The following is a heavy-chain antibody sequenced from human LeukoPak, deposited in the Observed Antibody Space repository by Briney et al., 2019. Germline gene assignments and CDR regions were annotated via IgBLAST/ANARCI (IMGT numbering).Heavy chain of an antibody. V-gene: IGHV4-30-4*01. CDR3: ARGTTDWFDP. CDR2: IYYSGST. J-gene: IGHJ5*02. CDR1: CGSISSGDYY. Sequence: KASETLSLTCTVSCGSISSGDYYWSWIRQPPGKGLEWFGYIYYSGSTYYNPSLKSRVTISVDTSKNQFSLKLSSVTAADTAVYYCARGTTDWFDPWGQGTLVTVSS. D-gene: IGHD1-7*01.